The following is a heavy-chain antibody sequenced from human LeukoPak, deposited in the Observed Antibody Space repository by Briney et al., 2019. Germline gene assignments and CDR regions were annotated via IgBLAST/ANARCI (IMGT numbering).Heavy chain of an antibody. CDR1: GFSFDNFA. CDR3: AKGAYDYIEIAYFDY. D-gene: IGHD5-12*01. CDR2: IIGSSGST. Sequence: GGSLRPSCVASGFSFDNFAMNWVRQAPGKGLEWVSLIIGSSGSTFYADSVKGRFTISRDKSKNTLYLQMNSLRAEDTAVYYCAKGAYDYIEIAYFDYWGQGSLVTVSS. V-gene: IGHV3-23*01. J-gene: IGHJ4*02.